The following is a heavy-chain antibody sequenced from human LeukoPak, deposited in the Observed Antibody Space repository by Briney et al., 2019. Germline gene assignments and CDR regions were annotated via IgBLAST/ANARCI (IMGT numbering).Heavy chain of an antibody. CDR3: AKDSGGTYYYDSSGYSWFDP. CDR1: GFTVSVYY. Sequence: GGSLRLSCAVSGFTVSVYYMSWVRQAPGKGLEWVSLMCDDGRVYYADSVRGRFTISRDISSNTLYLEMSSLRAEGTAVYYCAKDSGGTYYYDSSGYSWFDPWGQGTLVTVSS. CDR2: MCDDGRV. J-gene: IGHJ5*02. V-gene: IGHV3-53*01. D-gene: IGHD3-22*01.